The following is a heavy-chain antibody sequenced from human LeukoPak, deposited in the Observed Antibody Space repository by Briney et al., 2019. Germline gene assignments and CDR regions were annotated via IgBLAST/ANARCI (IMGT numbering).Heavy chain of an antibody. CDR2: ISGSGDRT. CDR3: AKDRIGGVAVAGKGRWFDP. CDR1: GFTFNSYA. J-gene: IGHJ5*02. V-gene: IGHV3-23*01. Sequence: GGSLRLSCAASGFTFNSYAMSWVRQAPGKGLEWVSTISGSGDRTSYADSVKGRFTISRDNSKNTLFLQMDSLRAEDTAVYYCAKDRIGGVAVAGKGRWFDPWGQGTLVTVSS. D-gene: IGHD6-19*01.